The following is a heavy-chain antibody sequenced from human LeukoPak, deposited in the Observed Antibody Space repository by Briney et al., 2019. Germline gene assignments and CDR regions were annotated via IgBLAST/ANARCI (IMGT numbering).Heavy chain of an antibody. D-gene: IGHD2-21*02. CDR2: IYHSGST. V-gene: IGHV4-30-2*01. CDR3: ARGVVTAIVDYFDY. J-gene: IGHJ4*02. CDR1: GGSISSGGYS. Sequence: SETLSLTCAVSGGSISSGGYSWSWIRQPPGKGLEWIGYIYHSGSTYHNPSLKSRVTISVDRSKNQLSLKLRSVTAADTAVYYCARGVVTAIVDYFDYWGQGTLVTVSS.